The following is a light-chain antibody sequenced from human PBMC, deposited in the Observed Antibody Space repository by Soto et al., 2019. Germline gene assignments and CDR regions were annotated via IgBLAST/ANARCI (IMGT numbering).Light chain of an antibody. J-gene: IGLJ3*02. V-gene: IGLV2-11*01. Sequence: QSVLTQARSVSGSPGQSVTISCTGTSGDVGGYNFVSWYQQHPGNAPKLMIFDVSQRPSGVPDRFSGSKSGNTASLTISGLQAEDKADYYCCSYGGSYTWVFGGGTKLTVL. CDR1: SGDVGGYNF. CDR2: DVS. CDR3: CSYGGSYTWV.